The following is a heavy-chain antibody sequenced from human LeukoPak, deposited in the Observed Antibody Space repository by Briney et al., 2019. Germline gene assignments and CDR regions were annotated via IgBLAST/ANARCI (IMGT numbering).Heavy chain of an antibody. J-gene: IGHJ5*02. CDR1: GFTFSSYS. CDR3: ARVKSAMVKNWFDP. D-gene: IGHD5-18*01. CDR2: ITASGTAM. Sequence: GGSLRLSCAASGFTFSSYSMNWVRQAPGKGLEWVSHITASGTAMFYADSVKGRFTISRDNAKNSLYLQMNSLRDENTAVYYCARVKSAMVKNWFDPWGQGTLVTVSS. V-gene: IGHV3-48*02.